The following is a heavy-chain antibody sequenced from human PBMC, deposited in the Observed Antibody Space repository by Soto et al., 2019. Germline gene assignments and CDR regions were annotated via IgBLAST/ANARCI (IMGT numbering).Heavy chain of an antibody. Sequence: QVQLQESGPGLVKPSETLSPTCTVSDDSVNNYHWNWVRQSPGKGLEWLGHMSYNGYTVYNPSLASRVIRSIHTSKNQCSLKPRSVTAADTDEYYCARRVAMNSDLEGSWLDPWGQATLVIVSS. J-gene: IGHJ5*02. CDR1: DDSVNNYH. CDR2: MSYNGYT. CDR3: ARRVAMNSDLEGSWLDP. D-gene: IGHD1-26*01. V-gene: IGHV4-59*08.